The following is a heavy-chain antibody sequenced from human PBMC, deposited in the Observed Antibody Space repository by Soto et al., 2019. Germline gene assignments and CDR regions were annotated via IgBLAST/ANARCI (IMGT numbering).Heavy chain of an antibody. CDR1: GYTFTSYD. CDR3: ASFSVLRYFEYAFDI. J-gene: IGHJ3*02. D-gene: IGHD3-9*01. Sequence: GASVKVSCKASGYTFTSYDINWVRQATGQGLEWMGWMNPNSGNTGYAQKFQGRVTMTRNTSISTAYMELSGLRSEDTAVYYCASFSVLRYFEYAFDIWGQGTMVTVSS. V-gene: IGHV1-8*01. CDR2: MNPNSGNT.